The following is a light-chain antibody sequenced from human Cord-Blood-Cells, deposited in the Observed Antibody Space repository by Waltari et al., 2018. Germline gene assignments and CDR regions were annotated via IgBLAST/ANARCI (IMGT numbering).Light chain of an antibody. V-gene: IGKV3-20*01. Sequence: EIVLTRSPCTLSLSPGEIATLSCRASQSVSSSYLAWYQQKPGQSPSLLIYGASSMATGIPDRFSGGESGTDFTLNISRLAPDDFEVYYCQKYGSLPGKFGQGTKVEIK. CDR1: QSVSSSY. J-gene: IGKJ1*01. CDR2: GAS. CDR3: QKYGSLPGK.